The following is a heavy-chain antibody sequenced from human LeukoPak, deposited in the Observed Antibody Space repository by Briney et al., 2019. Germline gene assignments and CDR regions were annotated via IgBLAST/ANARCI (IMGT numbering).Heavy chain of an antibody. CDR2: INPNSGGT. V-gene: IGHV1-2*02. CDR1: GGTFSSYA. CDR3: ARVSIHSSIAAAGRGALDY. Sequence: ASVKVSCKASGGTFSSYAISWVRQAPGQGLEWMGWINPNSGGTNYAQKFQGRVTMTRDTSISTAYMELSRLRSDDTAVYYCARVSIHSSIAAAGRGALDYWGQGTLVTVSS. J-gene: IGHJ4*02. D-gene: IGHD6-13*01.